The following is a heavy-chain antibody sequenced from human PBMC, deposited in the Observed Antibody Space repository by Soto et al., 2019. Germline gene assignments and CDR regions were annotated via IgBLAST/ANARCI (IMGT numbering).Heavy chain of an antibody. CDR1: GFSFSGSY. V-gene: IGHV3-11*01. CDR2: IRSGGSNE. J-gene: IGHJ3*02. CDR3: ARGPLGASDI. Sequence: QVQLVESGGGLVKPGGSLRLSCAASGFSFSGSYMSWIRQAPGKGLEWVSYIRSGGSNEYYAASVRGRFAISRDDAKNSLYLQLNSLRADDTAVYYCARGPLGASDIWGQGTMVTVSS.